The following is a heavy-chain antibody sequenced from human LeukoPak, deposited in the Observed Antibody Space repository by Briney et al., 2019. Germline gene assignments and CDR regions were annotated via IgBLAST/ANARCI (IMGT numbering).Heavy chain of an antibody. J-gene: IGHJ4*02. CDR1: GFTFSSYA. CDR3: ARVGAAREDY. CDR2: ISSNGGST. V-gene: IGHV3-64*01. Sequence: GGSLRLSCAASGFTFSSYAMHWVRQAPGKGLEYVSAISSNGGSTYYANSVKGRFTISRDNSKNTLYLQMGSLRAEDMAVYYCARVGAAREDYWGQGTLVTVSS. D-gene: IGHD6-25*01.